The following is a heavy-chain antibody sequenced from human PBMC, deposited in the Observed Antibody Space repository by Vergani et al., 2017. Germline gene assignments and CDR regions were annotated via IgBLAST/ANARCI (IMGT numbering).Heavy chain of an antibody. CDR3: AKGGDATMVTLAHN. V-gene: IGHV3-43*01. D-gene: IGHD4-23*01. J-gene: IGHJ4*02. Sequence: EVQLVESGGLVVQPGGSLRLSCAASGFNFDDYTMEWVRQTPGKSLEWVALISWDGDTTNYADSVKGRFTISRDNNKNSLYLQMNRVTPEDTAFYYCAKGGDATMVTLAHNWGQGTLVAVSS. CDR2: ISWDGDTT. CDR1: GFNFDDYT.